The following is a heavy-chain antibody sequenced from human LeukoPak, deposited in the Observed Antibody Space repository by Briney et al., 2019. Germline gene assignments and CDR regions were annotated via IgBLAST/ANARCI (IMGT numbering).Heavy chain of an antibody. CDR2: IKQDGSEK. Sequence: GGSLRLSCAASGFSFSRYWMSWVRQAPGKGLEWVANIKQDGSEKNYVESVKGRFTISRDNAKNSLYLQMNSLRAEDTAVYYCARGEFGTMVRGVMAPAGYWGQGTLVTVSS. J-gene: IGHJ4*02. CDR3: ARGEFGTMVRGVMAPAGY. D-gene: IGHD3-10*01. CDR1: GFSFSRYW. V-gene: IGHV3-7*01.